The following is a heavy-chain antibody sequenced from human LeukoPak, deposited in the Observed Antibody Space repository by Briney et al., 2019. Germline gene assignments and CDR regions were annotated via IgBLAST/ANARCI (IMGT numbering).Heavy chain of an antibody. J-gene: IGHJ6*03. Sequence: SETLSLTCAVYGGSFSGYYWSWIRQPPGKGLEWIGEINHSGSTNYNPSLKSRVTISVDTSKNQFSLKLSSVTAADTAVYYCARGFNPKQQQLVPYYYYMDVWGKGTTVTVSS. CDR2: INHSGST. CDR1: GGSFSGYY. D-gene: IGHD6-13*01. V-gene: IGHV4-34*01. CDR3: ARGFNPKQQQLVPYYYYMDV.